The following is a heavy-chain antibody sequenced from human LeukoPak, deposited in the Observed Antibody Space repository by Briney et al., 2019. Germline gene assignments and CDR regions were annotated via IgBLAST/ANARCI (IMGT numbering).Heavy chain of an antibody. Sequence: AGGSLRLSCAASGLTFHNTWMHWVRQAPGKGLVWVSHINSDGISTGYVDSVKGRFIISRDNAKNTPYLQMNSLRAEDTAVYYCARGYCSGGSCYKLNACDIWGQGTMVTVSS. CDR3: ARGYCSGGSCYKLNACDI. CDR2: INSDGIST. J-gene: IGHJ3*02. D-gene: IGHD2-15*01. CDR1: GLTFHNTW. V-gene: IGHV3-74*01.